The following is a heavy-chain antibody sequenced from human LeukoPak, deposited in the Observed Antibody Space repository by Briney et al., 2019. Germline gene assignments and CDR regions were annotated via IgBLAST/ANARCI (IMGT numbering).Heavy chain of an antibody. J-gene: IGHJ4*02. Sequence: PGGSLRLSCAASGFTVSSNYMSWVRQAPGKGLEWVSSISSSSSYIYYADSVKGRFTISRDNAKNSLYLQMNSLRAEDTAVYYCARDHPDQTDYWGQGTLVTVSS. D-gene: IGHD1-14*01. V-gene: IGHV3-21*01. CDR3: ARDHPDQTDY. CDR2: ISSSSSYI. CDR1: GFTVSSNY.